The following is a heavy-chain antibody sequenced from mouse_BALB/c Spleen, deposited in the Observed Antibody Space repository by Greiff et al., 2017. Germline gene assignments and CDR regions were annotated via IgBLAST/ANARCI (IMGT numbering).Heavy chain of an antibody. J-gene: IGHJ3*01. CDR1: GFSLTSYG. V-gene: IGHV2-9*02. CDR2: IWAGGST. CDR3: ARDIGPNYYGSSFAY. D-gene: IGHD1-1*01. Sequence: VKLMESGPGLVAPSQSLSITCTVSGFSLTSYGVHWVRQPPGKGLEWLGVIWAGGSTNYNSALMSRLSISKDNSKSQVFLKMNSLQTDDTAMYYCARDIGPNYYGSSFAYWGQGTLVTVTA.